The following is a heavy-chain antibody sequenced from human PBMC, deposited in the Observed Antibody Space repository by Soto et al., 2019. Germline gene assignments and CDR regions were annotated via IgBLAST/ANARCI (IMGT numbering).Heavy chain of an antibody. J-gene: IGHJ4*02. CDR1: GGSISSYY. CDR3: ARDTRFYPY. CDR2: IYYSGST. D-gene: IGHD3-16*02. Sequence: QVQLQESGPGLVKPSETLSLTCTVSGGSISSYYWSWIRQPPGKGLEWIGYIYYSGSTNYNPSLKSRVTLAVDMSKNRSSLKLNSVTAADTAVYYCARDTRFYPYWGQGTLVTVSS. V-gene: IGHV4-59*01.